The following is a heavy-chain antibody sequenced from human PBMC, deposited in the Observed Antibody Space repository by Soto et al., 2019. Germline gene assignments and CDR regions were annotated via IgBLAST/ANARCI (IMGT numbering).Heavy chain of an antibody. CDR3: ARDKRDLRFLEWSYFFDY. Sequence: QVQLVESGGGVVQPGRSLRLSCAASGFTVSSCAMHWVRQAPGKGLEWVALISYDGINKYYADSVKGRITISRDNSKNTLYLQMNSLKAEDTAVYYCARDKRDLRFLEWSYFFDYWGQGTLVTVSS. CDR1: GFTVSSCA. V-gene: IGHV3-30-3*01. D-gene: IGHD3-3*01. J-gene: IGHJ4*02. CDR2: ISYDGINK.